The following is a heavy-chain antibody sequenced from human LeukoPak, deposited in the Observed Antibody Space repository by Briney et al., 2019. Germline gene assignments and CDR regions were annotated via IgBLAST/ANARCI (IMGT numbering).Heavy chain of an antibody. V-gene: IGHV4-59*01. Sequence: SETLSLTCTVSGGFITSDYWSWIRQPPGKGLEWIGYVYYGGNTDYNPSLKSRVTISVDTSKSQFSLKLSSVTAADTAVYYCARSLRHSDSSGYDSYYFDYWGQGTLVTVSS. CDR3: ARSLRHSDSSGYDSYYFDY. CDR1: GGFITSDY. J-gene: IGHJ4*02. CDR2: VYYGGNT. D-gene: IGHD3-22*01.